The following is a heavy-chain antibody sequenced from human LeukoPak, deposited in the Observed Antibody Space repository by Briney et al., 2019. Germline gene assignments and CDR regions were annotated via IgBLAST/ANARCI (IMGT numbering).Heavy chain of an antibody. D-gene: IGHD3-10*01. CDR1: GGSFSGYY. J-gene: IGHJ4*02. V-gene: IGHV4-34*01. Sequence: SETLSLTCAVYGGSFSGYYWSWIRQPPGKGLEWIGEINHSGSTNYNPSLKSRVTISVDTSKSQFSLKLSSVTAADTAVYYCARGIWFGTYYWGQGTLVTVSS. CDR3: ARGIWFGTYY. CDR2: INHSGST.